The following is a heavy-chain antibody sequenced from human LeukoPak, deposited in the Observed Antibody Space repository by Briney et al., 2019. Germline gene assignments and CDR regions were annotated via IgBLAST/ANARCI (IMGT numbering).Heavy chain of an antibody. V-gene: IGHV3-23*01. J-gene: IGHJ4*02. CDR3: AKGQGYSYSTPSGY. CDR1: GFNFGSHA. CDR2: ISDSGIST. D-gene: IGHD5-18*01. Sequence: GGSLRLSCAASGFNFGSHAMSWVRQAAGKGPEWVSGISDSGISTYYADSVKGRFSISRDNSKNTLYLQMNSLRAEDTAVYYCAKGQGYSYSTPSGYWGQGTLVTVSS.